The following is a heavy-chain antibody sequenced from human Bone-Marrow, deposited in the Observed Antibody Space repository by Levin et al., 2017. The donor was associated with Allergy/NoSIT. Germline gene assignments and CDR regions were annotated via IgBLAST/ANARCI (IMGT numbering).Heavy chain of an antibody. D-gene: IGHD6-13*01. J-gene: IGHJ4*02. CDR1: GFTFNTYG. V-gene: IGHV3-33*01. CDR3: AGEPFGSNWYVGYLDY. CDR2: IWNDGNNH. Sequence: PGGSLRLSCAASGFTFNTYGMHWVRQAPGKGLEGVAFIWNDGNNHYYADSVKGRFTISRDTSKNTLYLQVNSLRAEDTAVYYCAGEPFGSNWYVGYLDYWGQGTLVNVPS.